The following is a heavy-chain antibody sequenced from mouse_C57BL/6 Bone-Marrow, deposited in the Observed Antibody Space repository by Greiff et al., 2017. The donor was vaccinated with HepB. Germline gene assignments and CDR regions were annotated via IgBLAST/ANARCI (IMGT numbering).Heavy chain of an antibody. J-gene: IGHJ2*01. CDR3: ARELGRGY. CDR2: IYPRSGNT. CDR1: GYTFTSYG. D-gene: IGHD4-1*01. Sequence: VKLKQSGAELARPGASVKLSCKASGYTFTSYGISWVKQRTGQGLEWIGEIYPRSGNTYYNEKFKGKATLTADKSSSTAYMELRSLTSEDSAVYFCARELGRGYWGQGTTLTVSS. V-gene: IGHV1-81*01.